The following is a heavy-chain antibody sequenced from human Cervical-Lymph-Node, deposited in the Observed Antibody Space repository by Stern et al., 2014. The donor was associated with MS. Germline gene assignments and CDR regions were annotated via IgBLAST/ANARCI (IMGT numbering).Heavy chain of an antibody. J-gene: IGHJ4*02. V-gene: IGHV5-51*01. Sequence: EVQLVESGAEVKKPGESLKISCKGSGYSFTANWIAWVRQPPGKGLAWMGIIYPGDSDTRYSPSFQGQVTISADKSISTAYLQWSSLKASDTAMYYCARDYGDYAFDYWGQGTLVTVSS. CDR3: ARDYGDYAFDY. D-gene: IGHD4-17*01. CDR1: GYSFTANW. CDR2: IYPGDSDT.